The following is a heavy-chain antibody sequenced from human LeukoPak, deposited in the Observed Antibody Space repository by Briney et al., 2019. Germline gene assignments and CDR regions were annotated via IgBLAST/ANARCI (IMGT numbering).Heavy chain of an antibody. V-gene: IGHV3-9*01. CDR1: GFTFDDYA. CDR2: ISWNSGSI. Sequence: PGGSLRLSCAASGFTFDDYAMHWVRHAPGKGLEWVSGISWNSGSIDYADSVKGRFTISRDNAKNSLYLQMNSLRAEDTALYYCAKDNFPYCSSTSCYDAFDIWGQGTMVTVSS. CDR3: AKDNFPYCSSTSCYDAFDI. J-gene: IGHJ3*02. D-gene: IGHD2-2*01.